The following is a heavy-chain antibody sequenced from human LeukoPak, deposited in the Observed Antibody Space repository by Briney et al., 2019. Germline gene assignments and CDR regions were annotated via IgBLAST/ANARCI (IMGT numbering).Heavy chain of an antibody. CDR3: AKDYRGSGYFFDV. J-gene: IGHJ3*01. V-gene: IGHV3-23*01. Sequence: GGSLRLSCAGSGLTFSNSAMSWVRQAPGEGLGWVPVISGNGDTTYYADSVTGRSTISRDNSKNTLYLQMKSLRAEDRAIYSCAKDYRGSGYFFDVWGQGTMVAVSS. CDR1: GLTFSNSA. D-gene: IGHD3-3*01. CDR2: ISGNGDTT.